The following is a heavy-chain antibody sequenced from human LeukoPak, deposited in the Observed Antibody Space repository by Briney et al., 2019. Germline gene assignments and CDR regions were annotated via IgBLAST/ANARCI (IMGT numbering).Heavy chain of an antibody. V-gene: IGHV1-2*02. CDR3: VREEITAAGATDY. CDR1: GYTFIGYY. CDR2: INPNSGGT. J-gene: IGHJ4*02. Sequence: ASVTVSCKGSGYTFIGYYVHWVRQAPGQGLEWMGWINPNSGGTNYAQKFQGRVTMTRDTSISTAYMELSGLRFDDTAVYYCVREEITAAGATDYWGQGTLVIVSS. D-gene: IGHD6-13*01.